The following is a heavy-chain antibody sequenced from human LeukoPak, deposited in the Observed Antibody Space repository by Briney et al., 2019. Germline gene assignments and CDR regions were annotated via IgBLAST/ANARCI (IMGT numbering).Heavy chain of an antibody. D-gene: IGHD6-13*01. Sequence: GGSLTLSCAVSGPTLSSYATGWARHAPGGGRGWVSAISGRGDRTFYVDSVKARHHLSRQKPKHPLSLEIHRLSPGHTAVFLCARDYISSWYTQRIDAWGQGTPVTVSS. CDR3: ARDYISSWYTQRIDA. CDR1: GPTLSSYA. J-gene: IGHJ5*02. V-gene: IGHV3-23*01. CDR2: ISGRGDRT.